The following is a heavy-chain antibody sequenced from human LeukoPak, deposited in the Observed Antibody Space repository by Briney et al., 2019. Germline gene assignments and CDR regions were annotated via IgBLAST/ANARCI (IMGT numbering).Heavy chain of an antibody. J-gene: IGHJ5*02. CDR2: IYSGGST. D-gene: IGHD2-2*01. V-gene: IGHV3-66*04. CDR3: ARHYGDCSSTSCPTGRWFDP. CDR1: GFTVSSNY. Sequence: PGGSLRLSCAASGFTVSSNYMSWVRQAPGKGLEWVSIIYSGGSTYSADSVKGRFTISRDNSKNTLYLQMNSLRAEDTAVYYCARHYGDCSSTSCPTGRWFDPWGQGTLVTVSS.